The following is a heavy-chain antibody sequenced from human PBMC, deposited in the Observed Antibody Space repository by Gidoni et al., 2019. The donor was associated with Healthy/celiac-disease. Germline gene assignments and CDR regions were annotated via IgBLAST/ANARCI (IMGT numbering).Heavy chain of an antibody. CDR2: MNPNSGNT. V-gene: IGHV1-8*01. D-gene: IGHD4-17*01. CDR1: GYTCTSYD. J-gene: IGHJ6*02. CDR3: ASLTSYGDYGPVDYYYYGMDV. Sequence: QVQLVQSGAEVKKPGASVKVSCKASGYTCTSYDINWVRQATGQGLEWMGWMNPNSGNTGYAQKFQGRVTMTRNTYISTAYMELSSLRSEDTAVYYCASLTSYGDYGPVDYYYYGMDVWGQGTTVTVSS.